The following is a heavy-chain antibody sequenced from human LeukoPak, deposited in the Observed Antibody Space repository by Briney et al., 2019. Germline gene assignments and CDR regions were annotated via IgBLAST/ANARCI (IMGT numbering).Heavy chain of an antibody. CDR3: ARYLTPYYYDSSGYFSAFDI. D-gene: IGHD3-22*01. Sequence: SETLSLTCTVSGGSISSYYWSWIRQPPGKGLEWIGYIYYSGSTNYNPSLKSRVTISVDTSKNQFSLKLSSVTAADTAVYYCARYLTPYYYDSSGYFSAFDIWGQGTMVTVSS. CDR1: GGSISSYY. CDR2: IYYSGST. V-gene: IGHV4-59*08. J-gene: IGHJ3*02.